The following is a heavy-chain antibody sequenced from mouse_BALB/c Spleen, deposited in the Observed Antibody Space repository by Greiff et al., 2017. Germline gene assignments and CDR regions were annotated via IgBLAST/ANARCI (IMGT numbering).Heavy chain of an antibody. CDR2: ISSGGGST. Sequence: EVKLMESGGGLVKPGGSLKLSCAASGFAFSSYDMSWVRQTPEKRLEWVAYISSGGGSTYYPDTVKGRFTISRDNAKNTLYLQMSSLKSEDTAMYYCARRGGYYWYFDVWGAGTTVTVSS. D-gene: IGHD1-1*02. CDR1: GFAFSSYD. CDR3: ARRGGYYWYFDV. V-gene: IGHV5-12-1*01. J-gene: IGHJ1*01.